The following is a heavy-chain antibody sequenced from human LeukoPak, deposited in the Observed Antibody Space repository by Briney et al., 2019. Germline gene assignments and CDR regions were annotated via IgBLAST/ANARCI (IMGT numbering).Heavy chain of an antibody. Sequence: SETLSLTCTVSGGSISSYYWSWIRQPAGKGLEWIGRIYTSGSTNYNPSLKSRVTMSVDTSKNQFSLKLSSVTAADTAVYYCARDGEQWLVHWFDPRGQGTLVTVSS. J-gene: IGHJ5*02. CDR3: ARDGEQWLVHWFDP. D-gene: IGHD6-19*01. CDR2: IYTSGST. CDR1: GGSISSYY. V-gene: IGHV4-4*07.